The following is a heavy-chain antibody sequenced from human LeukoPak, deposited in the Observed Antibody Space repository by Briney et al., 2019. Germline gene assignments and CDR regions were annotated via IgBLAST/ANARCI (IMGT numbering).Heavy chain of an antibody. J-gene: IGHJ4*02. CDR3: ARRYDSSGYFPY. D-gene: IGHD3-22*01. CDR1: GYSFTSYW. Sequence: GESLKISCQASGYSFTSYWIGWVGQMPGKGLEWMGIIYPGDSDTRYSPSFQGQVTISADKSISTAYLQWSSLKASDTAMYYCARRYDSSGYFPYWGQGTLVTVSS. CDR2: IYPGDSDT. V-gene: IGHV5-51*01.